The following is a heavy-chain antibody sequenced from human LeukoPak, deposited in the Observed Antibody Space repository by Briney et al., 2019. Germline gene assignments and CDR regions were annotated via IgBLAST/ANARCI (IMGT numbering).Heavy chain of an antibody. D-gene: IGHD3-22*01. V-gene: IGHV3-30-3*01. J-gene: IGHJ4*02. CDR2: ISYDGSNK. Sequence: HPGGSLRLSCAASGFTFSSYAMHWVRQAPGKGLEWVAVISYDGSNKYYADSVKGRFTISRDNSKNTLYLQMNSLRAEDTAVYYCARAVGSSGYYYVDYWGQGTLVTVSS. CDR1: GFTFSSYA. CDR3: ARAVGSSGYYYVDY.